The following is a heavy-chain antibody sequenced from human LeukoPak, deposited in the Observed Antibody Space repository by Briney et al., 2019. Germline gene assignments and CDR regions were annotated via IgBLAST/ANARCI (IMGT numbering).Heavy chain of an antibody. CDR1: GYTFTSYG. V-gene: IGHV1-18*01. Sequence: GASVKVSCEASGYTFTSYGISWVRQAPGQGLEWMGWISAYNGNTNYAQKFQGRVTITADKSTSTAYMELSSLRSEDTAVYYCAREDRIAAAHYSYYMDVWGKGTTVTVSS. CDR2: ISAYNGNT. J-gene: IGHJ6*03. D-gene: IGHD6-13*01. CDR3: AREDRIAAAHYSYYMDV.